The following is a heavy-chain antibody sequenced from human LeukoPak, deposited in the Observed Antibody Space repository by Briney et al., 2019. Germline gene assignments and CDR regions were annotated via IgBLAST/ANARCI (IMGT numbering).Heavy chain of an antibody. CDR1: GGTFSSYA. V-gene: IGHV1-69*04. D-gene: IGHD6-19*01. CDR2: IIPILGIA. J-gene: IGHJ4*02. CDR3: ARAGSGWPMGFDY. Sequence: SVKVSCKASGGTFSSYAISWVRQAPGQGLEWMGRIIPILGIANYAQKFQGRVTTTADKSTSTAYMELSSLRSEDTAVYYCARAGSGWPMGFDYWGQGTLVTVSS.